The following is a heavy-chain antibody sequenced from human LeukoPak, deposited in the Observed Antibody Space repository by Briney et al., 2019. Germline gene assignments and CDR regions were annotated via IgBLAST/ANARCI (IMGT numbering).Heavy chain of an antibody. D-gene: IGHD6-6*01. J-gene: IGHJ4*02. CDR3: ARSWGAARLANFDY. CDR1: GGSISSGSYY. V-gene: IGHV4-61*02. Sequence: PSQTLSLTCTVSGGSISSGSYYWSWIRQPAGKGLEWIGRIYTSGSTNYNPSLKSRVTISVDTSKNQFSLKLSSVTAADTAVYYCARSWGAARLANFDYWGQGTLVTVSS. CDR2: IYTSGST.